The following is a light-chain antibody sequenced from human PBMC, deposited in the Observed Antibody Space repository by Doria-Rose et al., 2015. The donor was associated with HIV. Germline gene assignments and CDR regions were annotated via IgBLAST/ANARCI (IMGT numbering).Light chain of an antibody. CDR2: EVS. Sequence: QSALIQPASVSGSPGQSITISCTGTSSDVGSYNLVSWYQQYPGKAPKLMIFEVSKRPSGISNRLSGSKSGNTASLTISGLQAEDEADYYCYSYVGSSTVVFGGGTKLTVL. CDR3: YSYVGSSTVV. J-gene: IGLJ3*02. CDR1: SSDVGSYNL. V-gene: IGLV2-23*02.